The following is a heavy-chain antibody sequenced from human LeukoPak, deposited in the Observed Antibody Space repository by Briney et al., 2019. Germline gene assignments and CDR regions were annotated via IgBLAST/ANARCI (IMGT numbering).Heavy chain of an antibody. D-gene: IGHD3-22*01. CDR3: ATRTTHYYDSSHHAFDI. Sequence: ASVKVSCKASGYTFTDYYIHWVRQAPGQGLAWMGRINPNSGGTNYAQKFQGRVAMTRATSISTAYMELSRLRSDDTAVYYCATRTTHYYDSSHHAFDIWGQGTMVTVSS. CDR1: GYTFTDYY. J-gene: IGHJ3*02. CDR2: INPNSGGT. V-gene: IGHV1-2*06.